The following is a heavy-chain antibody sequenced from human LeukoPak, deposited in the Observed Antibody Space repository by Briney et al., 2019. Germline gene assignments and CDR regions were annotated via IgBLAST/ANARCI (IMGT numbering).Heavy chain of an antibody. J-gene: IGHJ4*02. V-gene: IGHV3-48*03. CDR3: VRDQGTWEYDF. Sequence: PGGSLRLSCAASGFIFSGYEMNWVRQAPGKGLEWVSYINSGGSSIYYAVSVRGRFTISRDNAKNSLYLQMNTLRAGDTAVYYCVRDQGTWEYDFWGQGTLVTVSS. D-gene: IGHD1-1*01. CDR1: GFIFSGYE. CDR2: INSGGSSI.